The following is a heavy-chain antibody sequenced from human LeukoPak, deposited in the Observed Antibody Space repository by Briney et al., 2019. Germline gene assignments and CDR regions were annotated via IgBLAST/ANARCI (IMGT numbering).Heavy chain of an antibody. D-gene: IGHD3-22*01. CDR2: MNPNSGNT. J-gene: IGHJ4*02. V-gene: IGHV1-8*01. Sequence: ASVKVSCKASGYTFSSYDINWVRQATGQGLEWMGWMNPNSGNTGYAQKFQGRVTMTRKTSINTAYMELSSLRSEDTAVYYCARVYSRRSSGYYYADYWGQGALVTVSS. CDR1: GYTFSSYD. CDR3: ARVYSRRSSGYYYADY.